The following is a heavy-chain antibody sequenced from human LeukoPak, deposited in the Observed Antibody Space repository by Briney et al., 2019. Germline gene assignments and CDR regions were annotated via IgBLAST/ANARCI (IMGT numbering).Heavy chain of an antibody. V-gene: IGHV3-21*01. CDR1: GFTFSSYS. CDR2: INSDSSYI. D-gene: IGHD3-10*02. CDR3: AELGITMIGGV. Sequence: PGGSLRLSCAASGFTFSSYSMNWVRQAPGKGLEWVSSINSDSSYIYYADSVKGRFTISRDNAKNSLYLQMNSLRAEDTAVYYCAELGITMIGGVWGKGTTVTISS. J-gene: IGHJ6*04.